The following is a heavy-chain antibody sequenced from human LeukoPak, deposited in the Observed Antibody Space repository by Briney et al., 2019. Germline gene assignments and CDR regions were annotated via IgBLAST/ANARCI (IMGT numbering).Heavy chain of an antibody. CDR3: ARGIAADEVHY. V-gene: IGHV3-11*06. J-gene: IGHJ4*02. CDR2: ITSSSSHI. Sequence: PGGSLRLSCAASGFTFSDYYMSWIRQAPGKGLEWVSTITSSSSHIYYADSVKGRFTISRDNAKNSLYLQMNSLRVEDTAVYYCARGIAADEVHYWGQGTLVTVSS. CDR1: GFTFSDYY. D-gene: IGHD6-13*01.